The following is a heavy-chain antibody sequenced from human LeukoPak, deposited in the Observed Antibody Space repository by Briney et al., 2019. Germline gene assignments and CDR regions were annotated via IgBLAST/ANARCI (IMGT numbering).Heavy chain of an antibody. CDR2: IWYDGSNK. V-gene: IGHV3-33*01. D-gene: IGHD2-21*02. J-gene: IGHJ4*02. CDR1: GFTFSSYG. Sequence: GGSLRLSCAASGFTFSSYGMHWVRQAPGKGLEWVAVIWYDGSNKYYADSVKGRFTISRDNSKNTLYLQMNSLRAEDTAVYYCARATCGGDCLCDYWGQGTLVTVSS. CDR3: ARATCGGDCLCDY.